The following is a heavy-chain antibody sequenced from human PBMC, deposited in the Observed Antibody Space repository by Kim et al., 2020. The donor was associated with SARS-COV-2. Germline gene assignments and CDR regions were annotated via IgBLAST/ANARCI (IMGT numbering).Heavy chain of an antibody. V-gene: IGHV1-2*04. J-gene: IGHJ3*02. Sequence: ASVKVSCKASGYTFTGYYMHWVRQAPGQGLEWMGWINPNSGGTNYAQKFQGWVTMTRDTSISTAYMELSRLRSDDTAVYYCARDRGMGATTDAFDIWGQGTMVTVSS. CDR1: GYTFTGYY. CDR2: INPNSGGT. D-gene: IGHD1-26*01. CDR3: ARDRGMGATTDAFDI.